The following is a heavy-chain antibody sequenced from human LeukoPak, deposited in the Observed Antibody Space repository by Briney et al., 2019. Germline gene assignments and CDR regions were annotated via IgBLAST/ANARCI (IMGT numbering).Heavy chain of an antibody. CDR3: ARDSFYGEYAWYFGL. Sequence: SETLSLTCTVSGGSISSSGYYWNWIRQHPGKGLEWIGYIYYSGSTCYNPSLNSRVTISVDTSKNQFSLKLRSVTAADTAVYFCARDSFYGEYAWYFGLWGRGTLVTVSS. CDR1: GGSISSSGYY. J-gene: IGHJ2*01. V-gene: IGHV4-31*03. D-gene: IGHD4-17*01. CDR2: IYYSGST.